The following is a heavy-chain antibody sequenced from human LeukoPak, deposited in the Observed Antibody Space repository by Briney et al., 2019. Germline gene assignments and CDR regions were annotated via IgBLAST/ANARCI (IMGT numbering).Heavy chain of an antibody. CDR1: GFTFSSSA. CDR3: AKQLGYCSDGSCYFPY. Sequence: GGSLRLSCAASGFTFSSSAMSWVRQAPGKGLKWVSAISNNGGYTYYADSVQGRFTISRDNSKSTPCLQMNSLRAEDTAVYYCAKQLGYCSDGSCYFPYWGQGTLVTVSS. J-gene: IGHJ4*02. D-gene: IGHD2-15*01. CDR2: ISNNGGYT. V-gene: IGHV3-23*01.